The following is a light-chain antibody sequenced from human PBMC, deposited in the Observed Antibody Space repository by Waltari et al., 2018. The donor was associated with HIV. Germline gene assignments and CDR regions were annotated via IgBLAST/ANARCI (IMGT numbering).Light chain of an antibody. V-gene: IGLV1-51*01. Sequence: QSVLTQPPSPSAAPGQKITISCSGRSSNLWSYDVSWYQHLPGAAPKLLIHDNNQRPSGIHDRFSGSKSGTSATLDITGLQTGDEANYYCGTWDSSLSVWVFGGGTKLTVL. J-gene: IGLJ3*02. CDR2: DNN. CDR1: SSNLWSYD. CDR3: GTWDSSLSVWV.